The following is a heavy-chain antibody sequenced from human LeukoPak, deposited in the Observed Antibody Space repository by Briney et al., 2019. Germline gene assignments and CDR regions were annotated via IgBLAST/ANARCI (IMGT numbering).Heavy chain of an antibody. J-gene: IGHJ4*02. Sequence: GGSLRLSCAASGFTFSSYAMHWVRQAPGKGLEYDSAISSNGGSTYYANSVKGRFTISRDNSKNTLYLQMNSLRAEDTAEYYCARALGYYYDSSGYWRDDYWGQGTLVTVSS. D-gene: IGHD3-22*01. V-gene: IGHV3-64*01. CDR1: GFTFSSYA. CDR2: ISSNGGST. CDR3: ARALGYYYDSSGYWRDDY.